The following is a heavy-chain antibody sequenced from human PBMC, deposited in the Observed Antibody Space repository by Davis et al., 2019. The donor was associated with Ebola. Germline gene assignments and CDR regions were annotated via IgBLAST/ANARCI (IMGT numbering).Heavy chain of an antibody. V-gene: IGHV4-4*07. CDR1: GGSISSHY. D-gene: IGHD2-21*01. J-gene: IGHJ4*02. CDR3: ARAHRIPLG. Sequence: PSETLSLTCTVSGGSISSHYWSWIRQPAGKGLEWIGRIYTSGRTNYNPSLKSRLTMSVDTSKSQISLNLRSLTAADTAVYYCARAHRIPLGWGQGTLVTVSS. CDR2: IYTSGRT.